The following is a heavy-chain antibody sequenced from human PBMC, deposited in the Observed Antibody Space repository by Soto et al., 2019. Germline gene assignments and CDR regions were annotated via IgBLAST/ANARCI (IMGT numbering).Heavy chain of an antibody. V-gene: IGHV1-69-2*01. J-gene: IGHJ4*01. CDR2: INVEDGET. Sequence: EVHLVQSGAEVKTPGATVKFSCQVSGYMFTHSHMQWVRQAPGKRPEWMGLINVEDGETVYADDFRGRVIITADTSRETSYMELRRLRSEDTAMYSCAMYRWGYHLDFWGQGTLVTVSS. D-gene: IGHD5-12*01. CDR1: GYMFTHSH. CDR3: AMYRWGYHLDF.